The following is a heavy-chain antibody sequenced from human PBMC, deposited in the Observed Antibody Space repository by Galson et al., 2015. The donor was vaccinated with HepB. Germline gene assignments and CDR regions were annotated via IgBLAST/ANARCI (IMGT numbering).Heavy chain of an antibody. D-gene: IGHD4-23*01. Sequence: SLQSRVTISEDTSKNQFSLRLSSVTAADTAVYYCGRAGWVVTTFDWYFDLWGRGTLVTVSS. CDR3: GRAGWVVTTFDWYFDL. J-gene: IGHJ2*01. V-gene: IGHV4-61*06.